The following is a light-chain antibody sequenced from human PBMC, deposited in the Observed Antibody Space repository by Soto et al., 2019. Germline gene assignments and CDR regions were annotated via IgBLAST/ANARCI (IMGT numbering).Light chain of an antibody. J-gene: IGKJ5*01. CDR1: QTISSW. Sequence: DIQMTQSPSTLSASVGDRVTIACRASQTISSWVAWYQQKPGKDTRLLIYDASSLESGVPSRCSASGSGTECTLTISSLQPDEFATYYCQQYSTYPLTFGQGTRLEIK. V-gene: IGKV1-5*01. CDR3: QQYSTYPLT. CDR2: DAS.